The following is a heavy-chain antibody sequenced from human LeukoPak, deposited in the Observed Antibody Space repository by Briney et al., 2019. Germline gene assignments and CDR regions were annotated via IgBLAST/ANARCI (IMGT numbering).Heavy chain of an antibody. CDR1: GFTFSRYG. V-gene: IGHV3-23*01. CDR3: ARNTREIDY. D-gene: IGHD2-2*02. Sequence: GGPLRLSCAASGFTFSRYGMSWVRQAPGKGLGWVSAIGPSDDNTYLADSVKGRFTISRDNSKNTVYLEMNSLRAEDTAVYYCARNTREIDYWGQGTLVTVFS. CDR2: IGPSDDNT. J-gene: IGHJ4*02.